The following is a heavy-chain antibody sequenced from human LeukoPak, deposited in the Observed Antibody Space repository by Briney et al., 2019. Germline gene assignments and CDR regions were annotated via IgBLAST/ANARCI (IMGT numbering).Heavy chain of an antibody. V-gene: IGHV4-34*01. D-gene: IGHD1-26*01. CDR3: ARRRELRGGHFDY. CDR2: INHSGST. CDR1: GGSFSGYY. J-gene: IGHJ4*02. Sequence: SETLSLTCAVYGGSFSGYYWSWIRQPPGKGLEWIGEINHSGSTNYNPSLKSRVTISVDTSKNQFSLKLSSVTAADTAVYYCARRRELRGGHFDYWGQGTLVTVSS.